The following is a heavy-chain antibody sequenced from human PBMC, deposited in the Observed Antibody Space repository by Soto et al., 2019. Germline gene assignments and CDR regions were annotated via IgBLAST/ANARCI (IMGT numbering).Heavy chain of an antibody. V-gene: IGHV3-48*03. CDR2: ISSSGSTI. J-gene: IGHJ3*02. Sequence: PVGSLRLSCAASVFTFSSYEMNCVRHSPGKGLEWVSYISSSGSTIYYADSVKGRFTISRDNAKNSLYLKMNSLRAEDTAVYYCARVYSSGGSCYFAFHIWGQATMVSVS. D-gene: IGHD2-15*01. CDR1: VFTFSSYE. CDR3: ARVYSSGGSCYFAFHI.